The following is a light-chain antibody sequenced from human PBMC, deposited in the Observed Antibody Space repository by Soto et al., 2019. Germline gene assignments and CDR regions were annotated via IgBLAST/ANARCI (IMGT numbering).Light chain of an antibody. Sequence: QSVLTQPPSVSAAPGQKVTISCSGSTSNIGKNYVSWYQQLPGTAPKPLIYETNRRPSGIPDRFSGSKSDKSATLGITGLQTGDEADYYCGTWDNSLRAVVFGGGTKLTVL. J-gene: IGLJ2*01. CDR1: TSNIGKNY. CDR3: GTWDNSLRAVV. CDR2: ETN. V-gene: IGLV1-51*02.